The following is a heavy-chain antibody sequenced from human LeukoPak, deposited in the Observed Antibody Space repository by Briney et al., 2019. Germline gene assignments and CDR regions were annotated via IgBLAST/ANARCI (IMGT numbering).Heavy chain of an antibody. CDR1: GFTVSSNY. Sequence: PGGSLRLSCAASGFTVSSNYMSWVRQAPGKGLEWVSVIYSGGSTYYADYVKGRFTISRDNSKNTLYLQMNSRRAEDTAVYYCARLGVDIVATSKGKGYYFDYWGQGTLVTVSS. J-gene: IGHJ4*02. D-gene: IGHD5-12*01. V-gene: IGHV3-66*01. CDR2: IYSGGST. CDR3: ARLGVDIVATSKGKGYYFDY.